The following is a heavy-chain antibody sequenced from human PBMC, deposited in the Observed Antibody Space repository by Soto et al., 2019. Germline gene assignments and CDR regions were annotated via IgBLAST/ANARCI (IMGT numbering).Heavy chain of an antibody. V-gene: IGHV3-30*18. D-gene: IGHD3-22*01. CDR3: AKDGEGLDNYDSSGPKSWLDP. J-gene: IGHJ5*02. CDR2: ISYDGSNK. Sequence: GGSLRLSCAASGFTFNRYGMHWVRQAPGKGLEWVAIISYDGSNKHYADSARGRFTISRDDSKSTLYLQMNSLRAEDTAVYYCAKDGEGLDNYDSSGPKSWLDPWGQGTLVTVSS. CDR1: GFTFNRYG.